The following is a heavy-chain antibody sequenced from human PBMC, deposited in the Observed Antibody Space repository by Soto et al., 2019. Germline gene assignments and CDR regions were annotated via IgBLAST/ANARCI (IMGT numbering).Heavy chain of an antibody. CDR3: AKDLSGSLHYYGMDV. D-gene: IGHD1-26*01. CDR2: ISGSGGST. CDR1: GFTFSSYA. Sequence: GGSLRLSCAASGFTFSSYAMSWVRQAPGKGLEWVSAISGSGGSTYYADSVKGRFTISRDNSKNTLYLQMNSLRAEDTAVYYCAKDLSGSLHYYGMDVWGQGTTVTVSS. J-gene: IGHJ6*02. V-gene: IGHV3-23*01.